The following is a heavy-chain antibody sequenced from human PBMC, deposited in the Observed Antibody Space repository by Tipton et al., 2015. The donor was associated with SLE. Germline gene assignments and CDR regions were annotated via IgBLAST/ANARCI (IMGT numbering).Heavy chain of an antibody. CDR1: GASISSGSYY. CDR3: ARERLLWPRGNFDI. V-gene: IGHV4-61*02. CDR2: VYSSGTT. Sequence: TLSLTCTVSGASISSGSYYWNWIRQPAGKGLEWIGRVYSSGTTNYNSSLKSRVTISVDTSKNQFSLQLSSVTVADTAVYYCARERLLWPRGNFDIWGQGIMVTVSA. D-gene: IGHD3-10*01. J-gene: IGHJ3*02.